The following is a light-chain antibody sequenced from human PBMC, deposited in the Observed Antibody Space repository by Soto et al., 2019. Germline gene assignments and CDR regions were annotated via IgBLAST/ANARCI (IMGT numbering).Light chain of an antibody. V-gene: IGKV1-33*01. CDR3: QQYGDLPIT. CDR2: DAS. CDR1: QDMNNY. Sequence: DIQMTQSPSSLSASVGDRVTITCQASQDMNNYLNWYQQKPGKAPKLLIYDASNLETGVPSRFSGSGFGTDFTFTISSLQPEDIATYYCQQYGDLPITFGQGTRLEIK. J-gene: IGKJ5*01.